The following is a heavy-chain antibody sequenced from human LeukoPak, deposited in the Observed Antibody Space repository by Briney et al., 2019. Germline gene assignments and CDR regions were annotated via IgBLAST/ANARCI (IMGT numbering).Heavy chain of an antibody. CDR3: ARDRRRLRRPFDY. CDR1: GGSFSGYY. V-gene: IGHV4-34*01. CDR2: INHSGST. J-gene: IGHJ4*02. Sequence: SETLSLTCAVYGGSFSGYYWSWIRQPPGKGLEWIGEINHSGSTNYNPSLKSRVTISVDTSKNQFSLKLSSVTAADTAVYYCARDRRRLRRPFDYWGQGTLATVSS. D-gene: IGHD4-17*01.